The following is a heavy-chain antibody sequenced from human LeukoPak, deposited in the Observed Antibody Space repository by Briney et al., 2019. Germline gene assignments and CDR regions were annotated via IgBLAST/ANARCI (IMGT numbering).Heavy chain of an antibody. CDR2: INWNGGST. CDR1: GFTFDDYG. J-gene: IGHJ6*03. Sequence: GGSLRLSCAASGFTFDDYGMSWVRQAPGKGLEWVSGINWNGGSTGYADSVKGRFTISRDNAKNSLYLQMNSLRAEDTALYYCARAKVRSYYDTSGYYYMDVWGKGTTVTVSS. D-gene: IGHD3-22*01. V-gene: IGHV3-20*04. CDR3: ARAKVRSYYDTSGYYYMDV.